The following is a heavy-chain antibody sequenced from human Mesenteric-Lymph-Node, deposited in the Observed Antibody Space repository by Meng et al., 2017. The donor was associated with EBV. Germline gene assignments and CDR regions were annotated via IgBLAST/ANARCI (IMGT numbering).Heavy chain of an antibody. D-gene: IGHD6-19*01. CDR2: INTNTGNP. CDR1: GYTFPSYP. J-gene: IGHJ3*02. Sequence: GQLVQSGSELKKPGASVKVSCTASGYTFPSYPMNWVRQAPGQGLEWMGGINTNTGNPTYAQGFTGRFVFSLDSSVSTAYLQISSLKAEDTAVYYCAKDLRGAVTGTVAFEIWGQGTVVTVSS. CDR3: AKDLRGAVTGTVAFEI. V-gene: IGHV7-4-1*02.